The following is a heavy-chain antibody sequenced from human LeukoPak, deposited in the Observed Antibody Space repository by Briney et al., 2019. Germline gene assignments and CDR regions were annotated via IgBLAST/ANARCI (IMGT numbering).Heavy chain of an antibody. CDR2: IKQDGSEK. V-gene: IGHV3-7*01. Sequence: PGGSLRLSCAASGFTFSRYWMNWVRQAPGKGLEWVANIKQDGSEKSYVDSVKGRFTISRDNAKNSLYLQMNSLRAEDTAVYYCARDYYDSSGYYLFWYFDLWGRGTLVTVSS. J-gene: IGHJ2*01. D-gene: IGHD3-22*01. CDR3: ARDYYDSSGYYLFWYFDL. CDR1: GFTFSRYW.